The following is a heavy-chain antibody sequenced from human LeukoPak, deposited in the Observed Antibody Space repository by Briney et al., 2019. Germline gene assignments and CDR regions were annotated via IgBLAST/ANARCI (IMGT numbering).Heavy chain of an antibody. J-gene: IGHJ4*02. V-gene: IGHV3-7*01. D-gene: IGHD2-2*01. CDR1: GFRFSSYW. Sequence: PGGSLRLSCEASGFRFSSYWMSWVRQAPGKGLEWVANIKQDGSEDYYVDSVKGRSAISRDNAKNSLYLQMNSLRAEDTAVYYCARDRDSGSISWYFLFDYWGQGSLVTVSS. CDR3: ARDRDSGSISWYFLFDY. CDR2: IKQDGSED.